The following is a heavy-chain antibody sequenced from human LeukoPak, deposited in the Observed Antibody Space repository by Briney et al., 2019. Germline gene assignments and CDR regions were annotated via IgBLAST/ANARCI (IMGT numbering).Heavy chain of an antibody. D-gene: IGHD3-3*01. J-gene: IGHJ4*02. V-gene: IGHV3-23*01. CDR1: GFTSSSYA. CDR3: AKTYYNFWSGYFDY. CDR2: SRGGGGST. Sequence: PGGSLRLSCAASGFTSSSYAMSWVRQAPGKGLEWVSASRGGGGSTYYADSVKGQFTISRDNSKNTLYLQMNSLRAEDTAGYYCAKTYYNFWSGYFDYWGQGTLVTVSS.